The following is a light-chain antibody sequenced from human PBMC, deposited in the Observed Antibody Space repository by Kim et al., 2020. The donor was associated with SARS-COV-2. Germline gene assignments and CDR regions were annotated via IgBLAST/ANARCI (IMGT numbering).Light chain of an antibody. CDR3: HSRDRSVNHYV. CDR1: SLRSYY. V-gene: IGLV3-19*01. CDR2: DKK. Sequence: SSELTQDPAVSVALGQTVRITCQGDSLRSYYTSWYQQQPGQAPVLVLYDKKNRPSGIPDRFSGSNSGNTASLTITGAQAEAEADYSCHSRDRSVNHYVFG. J-gene: IGLJ1*01.